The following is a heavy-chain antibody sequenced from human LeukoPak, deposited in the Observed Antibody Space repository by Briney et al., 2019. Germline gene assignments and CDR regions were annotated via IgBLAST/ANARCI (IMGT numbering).Heavy chain of an antibody. J-gene: IGHJ4*02. CDR1: GITVSSSH. D-gene: IGHD6-13*01. Sequence: GGSLRLSCAASGITVSSSHMSWVRQAPGKGLEWVSLIYSGGSGCYADSVKGRFTISRDISKNTLFLQMKSLRAEDTAVYYCARLAAAGPFDYWGQGTLVTVYS. CDR3: ARLAAAGPFDY. CDR2: IYSGGSG. V-gene: IGHV3-66*04.